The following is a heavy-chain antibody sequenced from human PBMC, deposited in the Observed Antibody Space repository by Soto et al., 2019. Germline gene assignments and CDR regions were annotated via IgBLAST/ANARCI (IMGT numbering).Heavy chain of an antibody. CDR1: GGSISSYY. D-gene: IGHD4-17*01. V-gene: IGHV4-59*01. Sequence: SETLSLTCTVSGGSISSYYWSWIRQPPGKGLEWIGYIYYSGSTNYNPSLKSRVTISVDTSKNQFSPKLSSVTAADTAVYYCARASSSYGDFDYWGQGTLVTVSS. CDR3: ARASSSYGDFDY. CDR2: IYYSGST. J-gene: IGHJ4*02.